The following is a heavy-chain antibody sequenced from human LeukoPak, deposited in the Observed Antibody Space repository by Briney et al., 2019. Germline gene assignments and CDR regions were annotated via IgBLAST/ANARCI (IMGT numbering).Heavy chain of an antibody. V-gene: IGHV3-7*01. Sequence: GGSLRLSCAASGFTFSSYWMSWVRQAPGKGLEWVANIKQDGSEKYYVGSVKGRFTISRDNAKNSLYLQMNSLRAEDTAVYYCARGTSGSSGWYRAFYYYYYMDVWGKGTTVTISS. CDR2: IKQDGSEK. CDR3: ARGTSGSSGWYRAFYYYYYMDV. CDR1: GFTFSSYW. J-gene: IGHJ6*03. D-gene: IGHD6-19*01.